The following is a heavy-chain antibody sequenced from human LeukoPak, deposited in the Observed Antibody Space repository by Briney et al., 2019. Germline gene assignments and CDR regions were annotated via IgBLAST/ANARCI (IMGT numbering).Heavy chain of an antibody. Sequence: GGSLRLSCAVSRFTFSDYAMHWVRQAPGKGLEWLAAIFYDGSNKYYADTLEGRFTISRDNSKNMLYLQVNSLTAEDTAVYYCARDQALYFSYGDFWGQGTLVAVSS. J-gene: IGHJ4*02. V-gene: IGHV3-30*04. CDR2: IFYDGSNK. D-gene: IGHD2/OR15-2a*01. CDR3: ARDQALYFSYGDF. CDR1: RFTFSDYA.